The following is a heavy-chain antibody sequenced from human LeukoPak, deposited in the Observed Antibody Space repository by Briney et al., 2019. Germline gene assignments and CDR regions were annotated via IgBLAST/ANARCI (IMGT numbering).Heavy chain of an antibody. CDR1: GFTFSSYW. D-gene: IGHD3-22*01. CDR3: ARTRATGYYDSSGQTTHFDY. CDR2: IKQDGSEK. Sequence: PGGSLRLSCAAFGFTFSSYWMSWVRQAPGKGLEWVANIKQDGSEKYYVDSVKGRFTISRDNAKNSLYLQMNSLRAEDTAVYYCARTRATGYYDSSGQTTHFDYWGQGTLVTVSS. J-gene: IGHJ4*02. V-gene: IGHV3-7*01.